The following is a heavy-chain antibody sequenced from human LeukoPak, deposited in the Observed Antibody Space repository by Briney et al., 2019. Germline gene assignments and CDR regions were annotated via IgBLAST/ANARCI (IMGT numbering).Heavy chain of an antibody. D-gene: IGHD1-26*01. CDR1: GGSISSSHW. J-gene: IGHJ4*02. V-gene: IGHV4-4*02. CDR3: SRESGAFSPFGY. CDR2: IYHSGNT. Sequence: SETLSLTCAVSGGSISSSHWWSWVRQPPGKGLGCIEEIYHSGNTHYNPSLKSRVTMSLDKSKNHLSLNLTPVTAADTAVYYCSRESGAFSPFGYWGQGTLVTVAS.